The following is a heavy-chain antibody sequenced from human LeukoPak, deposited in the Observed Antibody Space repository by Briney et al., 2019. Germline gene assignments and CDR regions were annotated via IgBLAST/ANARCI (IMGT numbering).Heavy chain of an antibody. Sequence: SETLSLTCTVSGGSVSFYYWSWIRQPPGKGLEWIGYIYYSGSTNYNPSLKSRVTISVDTSKNQFSLKVSSVTAADTAVYYCARDYGGNWFDPWGQGTLVTVSS. CDR2: IYYSGST. CDR1: GGSVSFYY. CDR3: ARDYGGNWFDP. V-gene: IGHV4-59*02. J-gene: IGHJ5*02. D-gene: IGHD4-23*01.